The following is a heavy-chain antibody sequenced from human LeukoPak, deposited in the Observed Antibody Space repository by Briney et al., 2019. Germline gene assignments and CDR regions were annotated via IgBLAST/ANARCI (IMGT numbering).Heavy chain of an antibody. D-gene: IGHD3-3*01. J-gene: IGHJ4*02. CDR3: ARDHYDFWSGKVNIFDY. Sequence: GGSLRLSCAASGFTFSSYSMNWVRQAPGKGLEWVSSISSSSSYIYYADSVKGRFTISRDNAKNSLYLQMNSLRAEDTAVYYCARDHYDFWSGKVNIFDYWGQGTLVTVSS. V-gene: IGHV3-21*01. CDR2: ISSSSSYI. CDR1: GFTFSSYS.